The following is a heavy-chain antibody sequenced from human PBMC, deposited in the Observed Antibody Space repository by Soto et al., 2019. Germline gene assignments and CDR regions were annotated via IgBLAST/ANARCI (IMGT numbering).Heavy chain of an antibody. CDR2: IKQDGSEK. Sequence: GGSLILSCAASGFTFSSYWMSWVRKAPGKGLEWVANIKQDGSEKYYVDSVKGRFTISRDNAKNSLYLQMNSLRAEDTAVYYCARDRYSYYDFWSGSLPYYYYGMDVWGQGTTVTVSS. CDR3: ARDRYSYYDFWSGSLPYYYYGMDV. D-gene: IGHD3-3*01. CDR1: GFTFSSYW. J-gene: IGHJ6*02. V-gene: IGHV3-7*01.